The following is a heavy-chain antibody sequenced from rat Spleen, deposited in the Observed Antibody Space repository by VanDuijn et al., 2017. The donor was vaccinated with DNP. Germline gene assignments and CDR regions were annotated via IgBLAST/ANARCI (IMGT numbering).Heavy chain of an antibody. D-gene: IGHD1-12*03. J-gene: IGHJ4*01. CDR1: GFNFSKYG. V-gene: IGHV5S13*01. CDR3: ARHRYYDGYYYAMDA. Sequence: EVQLVESGGGLVQPGRSLKLSCAASGFNFSKYGMAWVRQAPTKGLEWVASISPSGGSTYYRDSVKGRFTVSRDNAKSSLYLQMDSLRSEDTATYYCARHRYYDGYYYAMDAWGQGTSVTVSS. CDR2: ISPSGGST.